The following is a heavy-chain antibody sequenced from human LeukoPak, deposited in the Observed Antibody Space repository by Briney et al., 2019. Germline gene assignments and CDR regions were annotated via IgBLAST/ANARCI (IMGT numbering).Heavy chain of an antibody. D-gene: IGHD2-2*01. Sequence: GASVKVSCKASGYTFTSYYMHWVRQAPGQGLEWMGGIIPIFGTANYAQKFQGRVTITAHKSTSTAYMELSSLRSEDTAVYYCASSVVPTSRGENNWFDPWGQGTLVTVSS. CDR3: ASSVVPTSRGENNWFDP. CDR2: IIPIFGTA. V-gene: IGHV1-69*06. J-gene: IGHJ5*02. CDR1: GYTFTSYY.